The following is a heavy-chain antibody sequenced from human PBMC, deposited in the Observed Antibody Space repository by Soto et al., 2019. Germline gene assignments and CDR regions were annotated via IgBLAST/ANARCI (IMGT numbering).Heavy chain of an antibody. V-gene: IGHV3-48*01. CDR2: ISSSSSTI. D-gene: IGHD6-13*01. CDR3: VKAAARGDY. J-gene: IGHJ4*02. Sequence: PGGSLRLSCAASGFTFSSYSMNWVRQAPGKGLEWVSSISSSSSTIYYADSLKGRFTISRDNAKNSLYLQMNSLRAEDTAVYYCVKAAARGDYWGQGTLVTVSS. CDR1: GFTFSSYS.